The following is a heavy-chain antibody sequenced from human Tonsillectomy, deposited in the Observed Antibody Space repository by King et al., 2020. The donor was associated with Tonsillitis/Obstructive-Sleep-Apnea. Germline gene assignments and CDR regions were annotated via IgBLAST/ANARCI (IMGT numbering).Heavy chain of an antibody. CDR3: ATARTPYDILTGPDS. D-gene: IGHD3-9*01. CDR1: GFIFSSYA. CDR2: ISYEGSYK. V-gene: IGHV3-30*04. Sequence: VQLVESGGGVVQPGRSLRLSCTASGFIFSSYAINWVRQVPGKGLEWVAIISYEGSYKYYGDSVKGRFTISRDNSKNTLYLQMNSLRAEDTAFYFCATARTPYDILTGPDSWGQGTLVTVSS. J-gene: IGHJ4*02.